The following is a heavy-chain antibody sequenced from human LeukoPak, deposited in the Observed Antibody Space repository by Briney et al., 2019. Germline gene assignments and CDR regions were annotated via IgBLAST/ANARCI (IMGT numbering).Heavy chain of an antibody. Sequence: KASETLALTCTVSGGSISRSSYYWAWVRQPPGKALEWIGSIYYSGTTYYSGALRGRVTISIDTSKNQFSLSLSSMTAADTAVYYCATLVSCTTSCYFDFWGQGTLVTVST. J-gene: IGHJ4*02. CDR2: IYYSGTT. D-gene: IGHD2-2*01. CDR3: ATLVSCTTSCYFDF. V-gene: IGHV4-39*01. CDR1: GGSISRSSYY.